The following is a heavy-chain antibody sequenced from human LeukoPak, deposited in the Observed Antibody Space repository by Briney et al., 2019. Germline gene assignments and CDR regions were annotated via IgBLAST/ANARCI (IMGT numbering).Heavy chain of an antibody. J-gene: IGHJ4*02. V-gene: IGHV1-18*01. CDR2: ISAYIGNT. CDR1: GYIFTTYG. Sequence: GASVTVSCKPSGYIFTTYGISWVRQAPGQGLEWMGWISAYIGNTNYAQKLQGRVTMTTDTSTNTAYMELRSLTSDDTAVYYCARAWDCSSTTCYVYFDYWGQGSLVTVSS. CDR3: ARAWDCSSTTCYVYFDY. D-gene: IGHD2-2*01.